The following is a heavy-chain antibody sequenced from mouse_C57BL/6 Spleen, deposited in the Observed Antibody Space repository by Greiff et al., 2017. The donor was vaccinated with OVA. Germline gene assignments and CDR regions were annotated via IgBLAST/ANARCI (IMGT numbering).Heavy chain of an antibody. CDR2: IDPSDSET. D-gene: IGHD1-1*01. CDR3: AREGTTVVAPFAY. V-gene: IGHV1-52*01. J-gene: IGHJ3*01. CDR1: GYTFTSYW. Sequence: VQLQQPGAELVRPGSSVKLSCKASGYTFTSYWMHWVKQRPIQGLEWIGNIDPSDSETHYNQKFKDKATLTADKSSSTAYMQLSSLTSEDSAVDDCAREGTTVVAPFAYWGQGTLVTVSA.